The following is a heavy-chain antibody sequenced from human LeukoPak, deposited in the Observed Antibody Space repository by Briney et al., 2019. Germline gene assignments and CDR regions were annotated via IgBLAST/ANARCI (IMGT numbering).Heavy chain of an antibody. V-gene: IGHV4-39*07. Sequence: SETLSLTCTVSGGSISSSSYYWGWIRQPPGKGLEWIGSIYYSGSTYYNPSLESRVTISVDTSKNQFSLKLSSVTAAVTAVYYCATAMGPRVPFDYWGQGTLVTVSS. CDR3: ATAMGPRVPFDY. D-gene: IGHD3-10*01. J-gene: IGHJ4*02. CDR2: IYYSGST. CDR1: GGSISSSSYY.